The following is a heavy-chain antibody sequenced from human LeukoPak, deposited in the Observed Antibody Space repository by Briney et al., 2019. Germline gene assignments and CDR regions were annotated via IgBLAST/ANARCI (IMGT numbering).Heavy chain of an antibody. CDR1: GFTFTSYA. D-gene: IGHD4/OR15-4a*01. Sequence: GGSLRLSCAASGFTFTSYAMSWVRQPPGKGLEWVSSITTGGTTHYADSVKGRFTTSRDTSKNTLFLQLSNLRAEDTAVYFCARDQGPDYAPVGSATHAYWGQGTLVAVSS. J-gene: IGHJ4*02. CDR2: ITTGGTT. CDR3: ARDQGPDYAPVGSATHAY. V-gene: IGHV3-23*01.